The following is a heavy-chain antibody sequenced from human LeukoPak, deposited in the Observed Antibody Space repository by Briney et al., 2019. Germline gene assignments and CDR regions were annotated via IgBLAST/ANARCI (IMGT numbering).Heavy chain of an antibody. V-gene: IGHV3-11*01. CDR1: GFTFSDYY. Sequence: PGGSLRLSCAASGFTFSDYYMSWIRQAPGKGLEWVSYISSSGSTIHYADSVKGRFTISRDNAKNSLYLQMNSLRAEDTAVYYCARLGYSSSWFSWYYYYYMDVWGKGTTVTVSS. CDR3: ARLGYSSSWFSWYYYYYMDV. J-gene: IGHJ6*03. D-gene: IGHD6-13*01. CDR2: ISSSGSTI.